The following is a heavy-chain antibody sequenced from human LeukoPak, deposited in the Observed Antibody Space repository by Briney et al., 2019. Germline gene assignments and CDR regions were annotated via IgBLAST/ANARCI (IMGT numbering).Heavy chain of an antibody. CDR2: ITPIFGTA. CDR3: ARWAGYCSITNCYTAFDY. CDR1: GGIFSNYA. V-gene: IGHV1-69*13. J-gene: IGHJ4*02. Sequence: ASVKVSCKASGGIFSNYAINWVRQAPGQGLEWMGGITPIFGTANYAQRFQGRVTITADESTSTAYMELSSLRSEDTAVYYCARWAGYCSITNCYTAFDYWGQGTLVTVSS. D-gene: IGHD2-2*02.